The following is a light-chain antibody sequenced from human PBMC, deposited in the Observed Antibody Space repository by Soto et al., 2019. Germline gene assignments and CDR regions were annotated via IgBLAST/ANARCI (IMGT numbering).Light chain of an antibody. CDR1: SSNIVAGYD. J-gene: IGLJ2*01. CDR3: LSFDSSLSVV. V-gene: IGLV1-40*01. CDR2: GNT. Sequence: QSVLTQPPSVSGAPGQRVTISGTGSSSNIVAGYDVHWYQQLPGRAPKLLIYGNTNRPSGVPDRFSGSKSGTSASLAITGLQAEDEADYYCLSFDSSLSVVFGGGTKLTVL.